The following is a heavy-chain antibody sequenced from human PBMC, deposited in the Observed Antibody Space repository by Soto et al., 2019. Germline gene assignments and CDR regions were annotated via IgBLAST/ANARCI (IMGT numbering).Heavy chain of an antibody. D-gene: IGHD1-1*01. CDR3: ARDLWVEPELYYYGMDV. V-gene: IGHV4-30-4*08. J-gene: IGHJ6*02. CDR1: GGSISSGNYY. Sequence: KTSETLSLTCTVSGGSISSGNYYWSWIRQTPGKGLEWIGHIFYSGTTYYNPSLKSRLTISVDTSKNHFSLRLTSVTAADTAVYYCARDLWVEPELYYYGMDVWGQGTTVTVSS. CDR2: IFYSGTT.